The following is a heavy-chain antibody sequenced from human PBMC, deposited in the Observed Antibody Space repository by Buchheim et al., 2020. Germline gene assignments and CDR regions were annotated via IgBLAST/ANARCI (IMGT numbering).Heavy chain of an antibody. CDR1: GYTFTSYY. Sequence: QVQLVQSGAEVKKPGASVKVSCKASGYTFTSYYMHWVRQAPGQGLEWMGIINPSGGSTSYAQKFQGRVTMTRDTSTSTVYMELSSLRAEDTAVDDCAKDYSGSYYYYYGMDVWGQGTT. CDR2: INPSGGST. V-gene: IGHV1-46*01. J-gene: IGHJ6*02. CDR3: AKDYSGSYYYYYGMDV. D-gene: IGHD1-26*01.